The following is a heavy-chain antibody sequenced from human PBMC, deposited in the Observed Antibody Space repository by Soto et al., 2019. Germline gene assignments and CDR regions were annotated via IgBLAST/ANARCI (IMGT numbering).Heavy chain of an antibody. D-gene: IGHD2-21*02. V-gene: IGHV4-4*02. CDR2: VFHNGNS. CDR1: GVSITTTNW. CDR3: ARGFGGNSGTYDR. J-gene: IGHJ5*02. Sequence: SETLSLTCAVSGVSITTTNWWTWVRQPPGKGLEWIGEVFHNGNSNYNPSLKSRLTISLDRSKNRFSLKLTSVTAADTAVYYCARGFGGNSGTYDRWGHGTLVTVSS.